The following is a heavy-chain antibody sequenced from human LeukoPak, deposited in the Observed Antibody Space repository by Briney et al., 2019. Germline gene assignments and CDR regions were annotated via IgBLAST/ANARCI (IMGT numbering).Heavy chain of an antibody. Sequence: ASVKVSCKVSGYTLTELSMHWVRQAPGKGLEWMGGFDPEDGETIYAQKFQGRVTMTEDTSTDTAYMELSSLRSEDTAVYYCASRLVIRVIDAFDIWGQGTMVTVSS. CDR3: ASRLVIRVIDAFDI. CDR2: FDPEDGET. D-gene: IGHD3-9*01. J-gene: IGHJ3*02. V-gene: IGHV1-24*01. CDR1: GYTLTELS.